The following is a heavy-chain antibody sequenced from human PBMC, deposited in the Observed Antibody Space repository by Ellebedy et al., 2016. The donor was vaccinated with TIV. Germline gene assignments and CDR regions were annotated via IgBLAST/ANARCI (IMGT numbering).Heavy chain of an antibody. Sequence: PGGSLRLSCAASGFTFGCCAMSWVRQAPGKELEWVAVISNGGDTTYADAVKGRFTISSDNSKNTLYLQMNSLRADDTTIYYCAKLGGVLSWYADYWGLGTLVTVSS. CDR1: GFTFGCCA. J-gene: IGHJ4*02. CDR2: ISNGGDTT. V-gene: IGHV3-23*01. CDR3: AKLGGVLSWYADY. D-gene: IGHD6-13*01.